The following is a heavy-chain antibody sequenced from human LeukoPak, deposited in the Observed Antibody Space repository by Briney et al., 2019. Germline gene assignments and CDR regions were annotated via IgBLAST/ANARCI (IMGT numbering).Heavy chain of an antibody. V-gene: IGHV4-39*01. J-gene: IGHJ4*02. CDR1: GGSISSSSYY. CDR3: ARLYSGTRPPDY. Sequence: SETLSLTCTVSGGSISSSSYYWGWIRQPPGKGLQWIGSIYYSGSTYYNPSLKSRVTISVDTSKNQFSLKLSSVTAADTAVYYCARLYSGTRPPDYWRQGTLVAVSS. CDR2: IYYSGST. D-gene: IGHD3-10*01.